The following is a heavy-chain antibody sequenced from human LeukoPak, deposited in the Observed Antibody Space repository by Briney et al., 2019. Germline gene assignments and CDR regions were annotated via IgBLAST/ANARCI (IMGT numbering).Heavy chain of an antibody. D-gene: IGHD6-19*01. CDR1: GYTFTGYY. J-gene: IGHJ4*02. CDR3: AREEQWLVQNFDY. Sequence: GASVKVSCKASGYTFTGYYMHWVRQAPGQGLEWMGRINPNSGGTNYAQKFQGRVTMTRDTSISTAYMELSRLRSDDTAVYYCAREEQWLVQNFDYWGQGTLVTVSS. CDR2: INPNSGGT. V-gene: IGHV1-2*06.